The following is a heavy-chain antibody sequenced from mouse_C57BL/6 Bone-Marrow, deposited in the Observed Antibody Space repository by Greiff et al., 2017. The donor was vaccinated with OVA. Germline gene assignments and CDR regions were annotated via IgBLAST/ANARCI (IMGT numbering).Heavy chain of an antibody. CDR3: TREGLPNYYAMDY. D-gene: IGHD3-1*01. V-gene: IGHV5-9-1*02. Sequence: EVMLVESGEGLVKPGGSLKLSCAASGFTFSSYAMSWVRQTPEKRLEWVAYISSGGDYIYYADTVKGRFTISRDNARNTLYLQMSSLKSEDTAMYYCTREGLPNYYAMDYWGQGTSVTVSS. CDR1: GFTFSSYA. CDR2: ISSGGDYI. J-gene: IGHJ4*01.